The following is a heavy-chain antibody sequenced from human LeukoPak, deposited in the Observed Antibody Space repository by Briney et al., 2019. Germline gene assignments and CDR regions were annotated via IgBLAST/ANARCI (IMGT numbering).Heavy chain of an antibody. CDR1: GGSISSSSYF. D-gene: IGHD3-10*01. Sequence: PSETLSLTCSVSGGSISSSSYFWGWIRQPPGKGLEWIASVHYSGSTYYNPSLKSRLTISVDTSKNQFSLELSSVTAADTALYFCARQLYVSGSYYAPMDVWGKGTTVTISS. CDR3: ARQLYVSGSYYAPMDV. V-gene: IGHV4-39*01. CDR2: VHYSGST. J-gene: IGHJ6*03.